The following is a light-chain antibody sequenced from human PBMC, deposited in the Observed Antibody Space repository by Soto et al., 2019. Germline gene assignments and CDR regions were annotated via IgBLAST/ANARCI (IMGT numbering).Light chain of an antibody. CDR2: AAS. CDR3: QQSYSTHGT. CDR1: QSISSY. Sequence: DIQMTQSPSYLSASVGDRVTITCRASQSISSYLNWYQQKPGKAPKLLIYAASSLQSGVPSRFSGSGSWTDFTLTISSRQPEDFATYYCQQSYSTHGTFGQGTKVEIK. V-gene: IGKV1-39*01. J-gene: IGKJ1*01.